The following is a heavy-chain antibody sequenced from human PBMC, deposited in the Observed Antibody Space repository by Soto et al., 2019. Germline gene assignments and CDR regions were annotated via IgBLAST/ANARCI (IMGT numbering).Heavy chain of an antibody. V-gene: IGHV2-5*02. CDR1: GFSISTSGVG. D-gene: IGHD1-20*01. J-gene: IGHJ4*02. Sequence: QITLKESGPTLVKPTETLTLTCSFSGFSISTSGVGVGWIRQPPGKALEWLAFTYWDDDNRYNPFLKSRLTVAKDSSNSLVVLLMTNMDPVDTATYYCAHRRGGYNWDDGYFDYWGQGTLVTVSS. CDR2: TYWDDDN. CDR3: AHRRGGYNWDDGYFDY.